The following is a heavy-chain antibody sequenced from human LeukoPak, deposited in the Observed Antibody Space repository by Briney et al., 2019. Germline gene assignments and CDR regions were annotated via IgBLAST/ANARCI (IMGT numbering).Heavy chain of an antibody. CDR3: ARGSTLRHYQY. Sequence: PSETLSLTCTVSGGSISSTTYYWGWIRRPPGKGLEWIGTIYYSGSTYYNPSLKSRVTVSVDTSKNQFSLKLNSVTAADTAVYYCARGSTLRHYQYWGQGTLVTVSS. J-gene: IGHJ4*02. CDR1: GGSISSTTYY. D-gene: IGHD3-16*01. CDR2: IYYSGST. V-gene: IGHV4-39*01.